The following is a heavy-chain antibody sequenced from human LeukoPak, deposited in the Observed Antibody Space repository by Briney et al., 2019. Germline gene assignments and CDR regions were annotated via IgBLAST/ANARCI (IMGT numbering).Heavy chain of an antibody. D-gene: IGHD4-11*01. CDR1: GYTFTSYG. Sequence: ASVKVSCKASGYTFTSYGISWVRQAPGQGLEWMGWISAHNGNTNYAQKLQGRVTMTTDTSASTAYVELRSLRSDDTAVYYCARAKTTVYGTIDYWGQGTLVTVSS. V-gene: IGHV1-18*01. CDR3: ARAKTTVYGTIDY. CDR2: ISAHNGNT. J-gene: IGHJ4*02.